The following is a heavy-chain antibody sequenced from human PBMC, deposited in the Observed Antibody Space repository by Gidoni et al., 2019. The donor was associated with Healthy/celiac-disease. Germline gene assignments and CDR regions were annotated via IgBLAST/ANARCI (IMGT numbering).Heavy chain of an antibody. D-gene: IGHD6-6*01. CDR1: GYTFTGYY. V-gene: IGHV1-2*02. CDR3: ATGGGYGSSLALYYFDY. J-gene: IGHJ4*02. CDR2: INPNSGGT. Sequence: QVQLVHSGAEGKKPGAAVKVSCTASGYTFTGYYMHWVRQAPGQGLEWMGWINPNSGGTNYAQKFQGRVTMTRDTSISTAYMELSRLRSDDTAVYYCATGGGYGSSLALYYFDYWGQGTLVTVSS.